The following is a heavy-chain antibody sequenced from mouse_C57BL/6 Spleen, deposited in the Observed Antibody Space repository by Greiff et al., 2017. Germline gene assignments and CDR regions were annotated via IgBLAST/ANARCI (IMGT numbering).Heavy chain of an antibody. D-gene: IGHD1-1*01. CDR1: GYTFTDYY. Sequence: VQLQQSGPELVKPGASVKISCKASGYTFTDYYMNWVKQSHGKSLEWIGDINPNNGGTSYNQKFKGKATLTVDKSSSTAYMELRSLTSEDSAVYYCARALGSSLDYWGQGTTLTVSS. V-gene: IGHV1-26*01. CDR3: ARALGSSLDY. CDR2: INPNNGGT. J-gene: IGHJ2*01.